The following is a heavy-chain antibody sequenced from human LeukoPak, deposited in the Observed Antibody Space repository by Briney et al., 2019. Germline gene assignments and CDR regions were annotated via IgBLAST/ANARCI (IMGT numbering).Heavy chain of an antibody. J-gene: IGHJ4*02. D-gene: IGHD3-10*01. CDR1: GFTFSDSW. V-gene: IGHV3-15*01. CDR2: IKSKRDGETT. CDR3: KAWFTGRPE. Sequence: PGGSLGLSCAASGFTFSDSWMSWVRQAPGKGLEWVGRIKSKRDGETTEYAAPVKGRFTISRDDSENTLYLHMDSLNTDDTAVYYRKAWFTGRPEGGQGTLVTVSS.